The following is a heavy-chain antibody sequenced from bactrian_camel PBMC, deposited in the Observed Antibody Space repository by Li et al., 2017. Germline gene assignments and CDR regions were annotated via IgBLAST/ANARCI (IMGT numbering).Heavy chain of an antibody. Sequence: HVQLVESGGGSVQAGGSLRLSCTTFGYFGSYCSGWFRQAPGKEHERVATIYTGGYSTYYADSVKGRFTITQDIAKNTLYLQMNDLKPEDTAMYYCAKGDRSYGDSCRWKYWGQGTQVTVS. V-gene: IGHV3S1*01. J-gene: IGHJ4*01. CDR1: GYFGSYC. CDR2: IYTGGYST. D-gene: IGHD6*01. CDR3: AKGDRSYGDSCRWKY.